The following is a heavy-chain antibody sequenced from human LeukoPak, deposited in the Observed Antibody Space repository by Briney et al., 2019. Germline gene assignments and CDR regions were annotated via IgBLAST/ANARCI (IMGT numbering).Heavy chain of an antibody. J-gene: IGHJ4*02. CDR2: ISSSSSYT. CDR3: ARATAYSSSWHNY. D-gene: IGHD6-13*01. CDR1: GFTFSDYY. V-gene: IGHV3-11*06. Sequence: GGSLRLSCAASGFTFSDYYMSWIRQAPGKGLEWVSYISSSSSYTNYADSVKGRFTISRDNAKNSLYLQMNSLRAEDTAVYYCARATAYSSSWHNYWGQGTLVTVSS.